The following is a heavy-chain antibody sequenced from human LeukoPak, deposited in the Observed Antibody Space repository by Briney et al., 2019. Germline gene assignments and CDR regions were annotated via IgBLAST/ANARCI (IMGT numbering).Heavy chain of an antibody. CDR3: ASYCDSSGYRSPREFDY. CDR1: GYSFTNYG. J-gene: IGHJ4*02. V-gene: IGHV1-18*01. Sequence: ASVKVSCKASGYSFTNYGISWVRQAPGQGLEWMGWISAYNGNTNYAQKLQGRVTMTTDTSTSTAYMELRSLRSDDTAVYYCASYCDSSGYRSPREFDYWGQGTLVTVSS. CDR2: ISAYNGNT. D-gene: IGHD3-22*01.